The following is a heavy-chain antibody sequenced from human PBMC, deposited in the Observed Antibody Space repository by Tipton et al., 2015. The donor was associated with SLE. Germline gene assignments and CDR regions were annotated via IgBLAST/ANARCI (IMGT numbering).Heavy chain of an antibody. Sequence: QVQLVQSGPEVKPSETLSLTCAVYGGSFSGYYWSWIRQPPGKGLEWIGEINHSGSTNYNPSLKSRVTILVDTSKNQFSLKLSSVTAADTAVYYCARGWEMKDFWSGYYYMDLWGKGTTVTVSS. V-gene: IGHV4-34*01. D-gene: IGHD3-3*01. CDR1: GGSFSGYY. J-gene: IGHJ6*03. CDR3: ARGWEMKDFWSGYYYMDL. CDR2: INHSGST.